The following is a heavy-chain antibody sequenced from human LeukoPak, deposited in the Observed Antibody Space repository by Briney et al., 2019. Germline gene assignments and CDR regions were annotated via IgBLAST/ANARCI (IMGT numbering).Heavy chain of an antibody. CDR2: ISYDGSTK. J-gene: IGHJ1*01. D-gene: IGHD3-22*01. CDR3: AKSSAVVTDDEYFQH. CDR1: GFTFSSYG. Sequence: GGSLRLSCAASGFTFSSYGMHWVRQAPGKGLEWVAVISYDGSTKYYADSVKGRFTISRDNSKNTLYLQMSSLRAEDTAAYYCAKSSAVVTDDEYFQHWGQGTLVTVSS. V-gene: IGHV3-30*18.